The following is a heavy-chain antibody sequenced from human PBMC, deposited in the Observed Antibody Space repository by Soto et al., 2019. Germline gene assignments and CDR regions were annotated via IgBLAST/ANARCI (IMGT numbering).Heavy chain of an antibody. CDR2: VSGSGGST. Sequence: EVQLLESGGGLVQPGGSLRLSCAASGFTFSSYAMSWVRQAPGKGLEWVYAVSGSGGSTYYADSVKGRFTISRDNSKNTLYLQLNSLRAEDTAVYYCAKVKGPYYYDSSGYYLYYFDYWGQGTLVTVSS. J-gene: IGHJ4*02. V-gene: IGHV3-23*01. CDR3: AKVKGPYYYDSSGYYLYYFDY. D-gene: IGHD3-22*01. CDR1: GFTFSSYA.